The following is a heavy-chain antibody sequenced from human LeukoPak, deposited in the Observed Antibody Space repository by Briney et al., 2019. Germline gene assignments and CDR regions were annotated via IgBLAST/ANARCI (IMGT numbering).Heavy chain of an antibody. V-gene: IGHV3-23*01. Sequence: GGPLRLFCAASGFTFSSYAMTWVRQAPGKGLEWVSGISDSGGSTSYADSVRGRFTISRDNSKNTLYLQMNSLRGEDTAVYSGAKRGYGTGTSCGFDVWGQGTMVTVSS. CDR2: ISDSGGST. CDR3: AKRGYGTGTSCGFDV. J-gene: IGHJ3*01. CDR1: GFTFSSYA. D-gene: IGHD2-8*02.